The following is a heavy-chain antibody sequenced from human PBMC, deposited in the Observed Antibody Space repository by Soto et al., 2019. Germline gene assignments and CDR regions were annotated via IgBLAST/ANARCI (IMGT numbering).Heavy chain of an antibody. D-gene: IGHD3-22*01. Sequence: SETLSLTCAVSGASVISTKWWSWVRQSPGEGLEWIGEIHHSETANYNPSLESRVTISIDTSKNQFSLKLSSVTAADTAVYYCARHLLLYYYDSSGYYLRDAFDIWGQGTMVTVSS. V-gene: IGHV4-4*02. J-gene: IGHJ3*02. CDR1: GASVISTKW. CDR2: IHHSETA. CDR3: ARHLLLYYYDSSGYYLRDAFDI.